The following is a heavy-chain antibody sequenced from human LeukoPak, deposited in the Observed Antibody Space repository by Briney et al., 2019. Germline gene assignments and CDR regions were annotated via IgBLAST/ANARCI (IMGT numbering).Heavy chain of an antibody. D-gene: IGHD6-19*01. CDR1: GFTLSSYE. J-gene: IGHJ1*01. CDR3: TRNSGWYGLS. Sequence: GGSLRLSCTVSGFTLSSYEMSWIRQAPGKGLEWVSSIDYDGGSGHYADSVKGRFTISRDNSNNTLFLHLNSLRGEDTAVYYCTRNSGWYGLSWGQGTLVTISS. V-gene: IGHV3-23*01. CDR2: IDYDGGSG.